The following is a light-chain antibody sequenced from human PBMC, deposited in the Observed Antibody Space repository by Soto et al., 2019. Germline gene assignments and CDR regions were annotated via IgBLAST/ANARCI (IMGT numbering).Light chain of an antibody. V-gene: IGKV1-9*01. CDR2: ASS. Sequence: DIQLTQSPSFLSASVGYRFTITCRASQGIGTYLVWYQQKSGKAPTVLIYASSTLQTGVPSRFSGSGSGTDFSLTISSLHPEDVATYYCQQVDSYPRTFGQGTTGDIK. CDR3: QQVDSYPRT. CDR1: QGIGTY. J-gene: IGKJ1*01.